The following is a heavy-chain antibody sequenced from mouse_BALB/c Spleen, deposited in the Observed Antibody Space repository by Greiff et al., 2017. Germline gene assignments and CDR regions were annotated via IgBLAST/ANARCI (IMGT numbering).Heavy chain of an antibody. CDR3: ARVDGNYVLFDY. V-gene: IGHV1S22*01. Sequence: LQQPGSELVRPGASVKLSCKASGYTFTSYWMHWVKQRPGQGLEWIGNIYPGSGSTNYDEKFKSKATLTVDTSSSTAYMQLSSLTSEDSAVYYCARVDGNYVLFDYWGQGTTLTVSS. CDR2: IYPGSGST. J-gene: IGHJ2*01. D-gene: IGHD2-1*01. CDR1: GYTFTSYW.